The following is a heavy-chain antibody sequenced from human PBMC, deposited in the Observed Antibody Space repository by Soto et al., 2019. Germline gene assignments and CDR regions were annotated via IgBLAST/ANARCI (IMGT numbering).Heavy chain of an antibody. D-gene: IGHD3-22*01. CDR1: GGSISSNNW. J-gene: IGHJ4*02. Sequence: QVQLQESGPGLVKPSGTLSLTCAVSGGSISSNNWWSWVRQPPGKGLEWIGEIYHSGSTNYNPSLNSRVTISVDKSQNHFSLKLSSVTAADTAVYYCTRDSKIITPFDYWGQGTLVTVSS. V-gene: IGHV4-4*02. CDR3: TRDSKIITPFDY. CDR2: IYHSGST.